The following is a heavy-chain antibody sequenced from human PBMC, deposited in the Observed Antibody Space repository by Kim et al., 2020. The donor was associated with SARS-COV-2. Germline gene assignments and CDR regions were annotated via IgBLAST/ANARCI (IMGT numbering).Heavy chain of an antibody. V-gene: IGHV3-30*01. CDR3: ARALTYYYGSGSQPDWFDP. Sequence: RVTISRDKSKNALYLQMNSLRADDTAVYYCARALTYYYGSGSQPDWFDPWGQGTLVTVSS. D-gene: IGHD3-10*01. J-gene: IGHJ5*02.